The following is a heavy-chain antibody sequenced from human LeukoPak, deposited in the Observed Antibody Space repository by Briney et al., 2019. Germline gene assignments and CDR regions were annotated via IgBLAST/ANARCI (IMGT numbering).Heavy chain of an antibody. V-gene: IGHV1-69*13. Sequence: SVTVSCKASGGTFSSYAISWVRQAPGQGLEWMGGIIPIFGTANYAQKFQGRVTITADESTSTAYMELSSLRSEDTAVYYCARERVSLWFGETGFDYWGQGTLVTVSS. CDR3: ARERVSLWFGETGFDY. CDR2: IIPIFGTA. CDR1: GGTFSSYA. D-gene: IGHD3-10*01. J-gene: IGHJ4*02.